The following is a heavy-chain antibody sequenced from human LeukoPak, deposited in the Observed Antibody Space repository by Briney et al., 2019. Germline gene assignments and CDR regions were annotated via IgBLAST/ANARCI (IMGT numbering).Heavy chain of an antibody. CDR2: ISGSGGST. V-gene: IGHV3-23*01. CDR1: GFTFSSYA. CDR3: AKDLNVVVIAILDY. J-gene: IGHJ4*02. D-gene: IGHD2-21*01. Sequence: GGSLRLSCAASGFTFSSYAMSWVRQAPGKGLEWVSAISGSGGSTYYADSVKGRFTISRDNSKNTLYLQMNSLRAEDTAVYYCAKDLNVVVIAILDYWGQGTLVTVSS.